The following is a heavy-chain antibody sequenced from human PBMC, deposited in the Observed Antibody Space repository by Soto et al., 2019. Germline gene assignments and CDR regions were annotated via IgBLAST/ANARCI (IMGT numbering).Heavy chain of an antibody. Sequence: ASVKVSCKASGYTLTEFSMHCVRQAPGGGLEWLGGFDPRKGETIYAQKFQGRVAMTEDTSTDTAYMELSRLRSDDTAVYYCATDSDATGYALRDFDIWGQGTMVTVSS. D-gene: IGHD2-2*01. CDR1: GYTLTEFS. CDR3: ATDSDATGYALRDFDI. V-gene: IGHV1-24*01. CDR2: FDPRKGET. J-gene: IGHJ3*02.